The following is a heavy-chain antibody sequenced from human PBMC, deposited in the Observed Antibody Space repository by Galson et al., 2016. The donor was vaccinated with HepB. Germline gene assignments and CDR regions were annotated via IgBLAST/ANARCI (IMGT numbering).Heavy chain of an antibody. CDR1: GFTFNTYG. D-gene: IGHD3-10*01. J-gene: IGHJ5*02. CDR3: AKVTYDWGNFYQTEFDP. V-gene: IGHV3-23*01. CDR2: IGARGRP. Sequence: SLRLSCAASGFTFNTYGMSWVRQAPGKGLEWVSAIGARGRPIYADSVQGRFILSRDNSKNTVWLQMNSLRAEDTAVYYCAKVTYDWGNFYQTEFDPWGRGTLVTVSS.